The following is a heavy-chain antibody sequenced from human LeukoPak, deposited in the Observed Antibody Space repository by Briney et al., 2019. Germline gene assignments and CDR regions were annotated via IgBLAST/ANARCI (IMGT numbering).Heavy chain of an antibody. CDR1: GYTFTGYY. D-gene: IGHD3-10*01. CDR2: INPNSGDT. V-gene: IGHV1-2*02. CDR3: ARDPEGSGPNFDY. Sequence: ASVKVSCKASGYTFTGYYMYRVRQAPGQGLEWMGRINPNSGDTNYAQKFQGRVTVTTDTSISTAYMEMSRLTSDDTAVYYCARDPEGSGPNFDYWGQGTLVTVSS. J-gene: IGHJ4*02.